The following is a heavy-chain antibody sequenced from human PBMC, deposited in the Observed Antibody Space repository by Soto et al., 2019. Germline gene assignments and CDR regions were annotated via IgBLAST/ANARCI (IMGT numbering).Heavy chain of an antibody. CDR3: AKELVNSGWTYFDY. Sequence: EVQLLESGGGLVQPGGSLRLSCVASGFTFNTYAMSWVRQAPGKGLEWVSAISDSGGRTYYADSVKGRFTISRDNSQNTLHLQMNSLRAEDTAVYFCAKELVNSGWTYFDYWGQGTLVTVSS. J-gene: IGHJ4*02. V-gene: IGHV3-23*01. D-gene: IGHD6-19*01. CDR2: ISDSGGRT. CDR1: GFTFNTYA.